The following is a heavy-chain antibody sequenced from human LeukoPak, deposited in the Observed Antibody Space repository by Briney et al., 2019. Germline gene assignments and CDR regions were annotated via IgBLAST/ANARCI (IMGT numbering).Heavy chain of an antibody. D-gene: IGHD6-25*01. Sequence: GGSLSLSCAASGFTLCRYAMNCVRDAPGKGLERVSAISGSGGSTYYADSVKGLFTISRDNSKNTLYLQVNSLRAEDTAVYYCAKAQRPGPANNLSGDYWGQGTLVTVSS. CDR1: GFTLCRYA. CDR3: AKAQRPGPANNLSGDY. J-gene: IGHJ4*02. CDR2: ISGSGGST. V-gene: IGHV3-23*01.